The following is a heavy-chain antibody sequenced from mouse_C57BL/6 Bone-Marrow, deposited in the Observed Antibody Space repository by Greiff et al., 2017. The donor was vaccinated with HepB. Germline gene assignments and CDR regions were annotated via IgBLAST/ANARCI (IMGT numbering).Heavy chain of an antibody. CDR1: GFSFNTYA. J-gene: IGHJ4*01. V-gene: IGHV10-1*01. CDR2: IRSKSNNYAT. CDR3: VLRTLLDYYAMDY. D-gene: IGHD2-1*01. Sequence: EVKLVESGGGLVQPKGSLKLSCAASGFSFNTYAMNWVRQAPGKGLEWVARIRSKSNNYATYYADSVKDRFTISRDDSESMLYLQMNNLKTEDTAMYYCVLRTLLDYYAMDYWGQGTSVTVSS.